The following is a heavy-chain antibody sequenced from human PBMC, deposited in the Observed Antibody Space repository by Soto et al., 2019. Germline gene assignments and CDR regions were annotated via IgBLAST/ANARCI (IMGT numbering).Heavy chain of an antibody. J-gene: IGHJ4*02. CDR2: ISAYNGNT. V-gene: IGHV1-18*01. Sequence: GASVKVSCKASGYTFTSYGISWVRQAPGQGLEWMGWISAYNGNTNYAQKLQGRVTMTTDTSTSTAYMELRSLRSDDTAVYYCARETYYDILTGPPNFDYWGQGTLVTLSS. CDR3: ARETYYDILTGPPNFDY. D-gene: IGHD3-9*01. CDR1: GYTFTSYG.